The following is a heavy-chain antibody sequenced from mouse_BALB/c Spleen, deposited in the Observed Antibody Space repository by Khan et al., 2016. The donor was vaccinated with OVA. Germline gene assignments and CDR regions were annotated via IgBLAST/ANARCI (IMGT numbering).Heavy chain of an antibody. J-gene: IGHJ3*01. CDR1: GYTFTTYT. Sequence: QVQLQQSGAELARPGASVKMSCKASGYTFTTYTVHWVKQRPGQGLEWIGYINPSKGYTNYNQKFKDKSTLTADKSSSTAYKKLSSLTADDDAVYYCTRGGAYYRSDGWFSYWGQGTLVTVSA. V-gene: IGHV1-4*01. CDR2: INPSKGYT. CDR3: TRGGAYYRSDGWFSY. D-gene: IGHD2-14*01.